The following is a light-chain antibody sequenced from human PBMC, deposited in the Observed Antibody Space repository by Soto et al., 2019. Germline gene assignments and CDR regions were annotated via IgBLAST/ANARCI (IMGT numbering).Light chain of an antibody. Sequence: QSVLTQPASVSGSPGQSITISCTGTSSDVGGYNYVSWYQQHPGKAPKLMIYDVSNRPSGVANRFSGSKSGNTASLTISGRQAEDEADYYCSSYTSSITYYVFGTGTKLTVL. J-gene: IGLJ1*01. CDR1: SSDVGGYNY. CDR2: DVS. V-gene: IGLV2-14*01. CDR3: SSYTSSITYYV.